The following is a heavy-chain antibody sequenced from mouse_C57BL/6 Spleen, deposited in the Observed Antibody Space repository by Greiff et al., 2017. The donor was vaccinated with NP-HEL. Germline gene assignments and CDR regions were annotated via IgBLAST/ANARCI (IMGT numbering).Heavy chain of an antibody. J-gene: IGHJ2*01. CDR2: IYPGSGST. V-gene: IGHV1-55*01. D-gene: IGHD2-13*01. CDR3: ARSNGDPDCYGY. CDR1: GYTFTSYW. Sequence: QVQLQQPGAELVKPGASVKMSCKASGYTFTSYWIPWVKQRPGQGLEWIGDIYPGSGSTNYNEKFKSKATLTVDTSSSTAYMQLSSLTSEDSAVYYCARSNGDPDCYGYWGQGTTLTVSS.